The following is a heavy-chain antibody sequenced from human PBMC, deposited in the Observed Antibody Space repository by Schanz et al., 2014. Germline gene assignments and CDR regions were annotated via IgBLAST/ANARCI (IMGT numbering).Heavy chain of an antibody. CDR1: GFTFSSYY. J-gene: IGHJ4*02. D-gene: IGHD3-9*01. CDR2: ISGSGGST. CDR3: AKDHAGSDILTALGN. Sequence: VQLVESGGGLVKPGGSLRLSCAASGFTFSSYYMSWIRQAPGKGLEWGSGISGSGGSTYDADAVKGRFTISRDNSKNTLYLQMNSLRAEDTAVYYCAKDHAGSDILTALGNWGQGTLVTVSS. V-gene: IGHV3-23*04.